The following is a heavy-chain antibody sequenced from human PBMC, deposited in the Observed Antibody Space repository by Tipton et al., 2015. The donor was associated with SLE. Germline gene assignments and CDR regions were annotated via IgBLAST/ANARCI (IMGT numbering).Heavy chain of an antibody. J-gene: IGHJ3*01. V-gene: IGHV4-39*07. CDR1: GGSINNNTYY. D-gene: IGHD1-26*01. CDR2: MYYVGST. CDR3: ARWERMWQMDAFDV. Sequence: TLSLTCTVSGGSINNNTYYWSWIRQPAGKGPEWIGSMYYVGSTYYNPSLKSRVTMSVDTSKSQFYLNLTSVTAADTATYFCARWERMWQMDAFDVWGQGRMVTVPS.